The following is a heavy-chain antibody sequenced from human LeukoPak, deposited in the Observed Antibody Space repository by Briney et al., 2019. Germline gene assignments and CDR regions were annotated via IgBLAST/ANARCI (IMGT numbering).Heavy chain of an antibody. CDR2: ISSSSSYI. Sequence: GGSLRLSCAASGFTFSSYSMNWVRQAPGKGLEWVSSISSSSSYIYYADSVKGRFTISRDNAKNSLYLQMNSLRAEDTAVYYCAREDYGDFPLDYWGQGTLVTVSS. V-gene: IGHV3-21*01. CDR1: GFTFSSYS. CDR3: AREDYGDFPLDY. J-gene: IGHJ4*02. D-gene: IGHD4-17*01.